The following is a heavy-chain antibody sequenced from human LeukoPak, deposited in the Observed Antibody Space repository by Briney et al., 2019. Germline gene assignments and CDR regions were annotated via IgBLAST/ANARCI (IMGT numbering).Heavy chain of an antibody. Sequence: PGGSLRLSCEATGFIFSNYWMAWVRQAPGKGLEWVANIKEDGSDKNYVDSMKGRFTISRDNAKNSLYLQMNSLRVEDTAVYYCARDGTPIHGSGWVYMDVWGKGTTVTISS. CDR1: GFIFSNYW. CDR3: ARDGTPIHGSGWVYMDV. J-gene: IGHJ6*04. V-gene: IGHV3-7*01. D-gene: IGHD6-25*01. CDR2: IKEDGSDK.